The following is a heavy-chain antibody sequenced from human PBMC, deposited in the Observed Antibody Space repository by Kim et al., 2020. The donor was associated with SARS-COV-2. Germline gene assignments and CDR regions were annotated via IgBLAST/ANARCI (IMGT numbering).Heavy chain of an antibody. V-gene: IGHV4-34*01. CDR2: INHIGST. D-gene: IGHD2-15*01. CDR1: SGSFSDYY. CDR3: AKHDARYCSGGNCWYFDS. J-gene: IGHJ4*02. Sequence: SETLSLTCAVYSGSFSDYYWTWISQPPGKGLEWIGEINHIGSTNYNPSLKSRVTMSVDTSKNQLSLKLSSVTAADTAVYYCAKHDARYCSGGNCWYFDSWGRGTLVTVSS.